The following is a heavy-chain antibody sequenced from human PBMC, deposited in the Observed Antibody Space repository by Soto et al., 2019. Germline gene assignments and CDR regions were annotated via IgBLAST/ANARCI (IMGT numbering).Heavy chain of an antibody. J-gene: IGHJ4*02. D-gene: IGHD1-20*01. Sequence: ASLKVSCKASGYTFTSYDINWVRQATGQGLEWMGWINAGNGNTKYSQKFQGRVTITRDTSASTAYMELSSLRSEDTAVYYCARDKITGIIDNWGQGTLVNVSS. CDR2: INAGNGNT. CDR1: GYTFTSYD. CDR3: ARDKITGIIDN. V-gene: IGHV1-3*01.